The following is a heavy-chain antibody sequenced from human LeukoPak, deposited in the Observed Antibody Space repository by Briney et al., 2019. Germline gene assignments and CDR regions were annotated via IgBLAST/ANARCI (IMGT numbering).Heavy chain of an antibody. CDR3: ARDDSSGYYDYYYGMDV. J-gene: IGHJ6*02. V-gene: IGHV3-30-3*01. CDR1: GFTFSSYA. Sequence: GGSLRLSCAASGFTFSSYAMHWIRQAPGKGLEWVAVISYDGSNKYYADSVKGRFTISRDNSKNTLYLQMNSLRAEDTAVYYCARDDSSGYYDYYYGMDVWGQGTTVTVSS. CDR2: ISYDGSNK. D-gene: IGHD3-22*01.